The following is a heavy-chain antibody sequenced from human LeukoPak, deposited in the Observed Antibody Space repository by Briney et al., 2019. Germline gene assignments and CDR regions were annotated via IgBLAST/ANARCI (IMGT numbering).Heavy chain of an antibody. CDR1: GGTFSSYA. CDR3: ARVLSGVRGVDWFDP. D-gene: IGHD3-10*01. J-gene: IGHJ5*02. CDR2: IIRILGIA. Sequence: GASVKVSCKASGGTFSSYAISRVRQAPGQGLEWMGRIIRILGIANYAQKFQGRVTITADKSTSTAYMELSSLRSEDTAVYCCARVLSGVRGVDWFDPWGQGTLVTVSS. V-gene: IGHV1-69*04.